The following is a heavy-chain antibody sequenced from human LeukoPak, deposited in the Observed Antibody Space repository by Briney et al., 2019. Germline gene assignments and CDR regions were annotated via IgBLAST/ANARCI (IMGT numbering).Heavy chain of an antibody. CDR3: ARDGEMATIYFDY. V-gene: IGHV1-69*04. Sequence: SVKVSCKASGGTFSSYALSWVRQAPGQGFEWMGTIIPIVGIANYAQKFQGRATITADKSTSTAYMELSSLRSEDTAVYYCARDGEMATIYFDYWGQGTLVTVSS. D-gene: IGHD5-24*01. J-gene: IGHJ4*02. CDR1: GGTFSSYA. CDR2: IIPIVGIA.